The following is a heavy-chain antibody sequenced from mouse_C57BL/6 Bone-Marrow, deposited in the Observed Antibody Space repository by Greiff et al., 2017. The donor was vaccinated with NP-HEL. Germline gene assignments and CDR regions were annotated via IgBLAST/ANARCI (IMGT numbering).Heavy chain of an antibody. V-gene: IGHV5-15*01. D-gene: IGHD1-1*02. Sequence: EVMLVESGGGLVQPGGSLKLSCAASGFTFSDYGMAWVRQAPRKGPEWVAFISNLAYSIYYAATVTGRFTISRENAKNTLYLEMSSLRSDDTAMYYCARLLWDYYAMDYWGQGTSVTVSS. CDR3: ARLLWDYYAMDY. J-gene: IGHJ4*01. CDR1: GFTFSDYG. CDR2: ISNLAYSI.